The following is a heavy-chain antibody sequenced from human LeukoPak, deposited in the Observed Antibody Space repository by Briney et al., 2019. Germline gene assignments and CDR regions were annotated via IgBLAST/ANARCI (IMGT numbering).Heavy chain of an antibody. CDR2: IYYSGST. Sequence: SETLSLTCTVSGGSISSYYWSWIRQPPGKGLEWIGYIYYSGSTNYNPSLESRVTISVDTSKNQFSLKLSSVTAADTAVYYCARGPGWLRQYYFDYWGQGTLVTVSS. V-gene: IGHV4-59*01. D-gene: IGHD5-12*01. J-gene: IGHJ4*02. CDR1: GGSISSYY. CDR3: ARGPGWLRQYYFDY.